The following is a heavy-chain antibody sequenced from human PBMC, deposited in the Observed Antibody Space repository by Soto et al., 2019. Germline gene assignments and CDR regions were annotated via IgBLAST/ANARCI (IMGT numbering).Heavy chain of an antibody. J-gene: IGHJ6*02. V-gene: IGHV3-30-3*01. CDR3: ARDRLFGVVIPHTPSGYYGMDV. CDR2: ISYDGSNK. CDR1: GFTFSSYA. D-gene: IGHD3-3*01. Sequence: GGSLRLSCAASGFTFSSYAMHWVRQAPGKGLEWVAVISYDGSNKYYADSVKGRFTISRDNSKNTLYLQMNSLRAEDTAVYYCARDRLFGVVIPHTPSGYYGMDVWGQGTTVTVSS.